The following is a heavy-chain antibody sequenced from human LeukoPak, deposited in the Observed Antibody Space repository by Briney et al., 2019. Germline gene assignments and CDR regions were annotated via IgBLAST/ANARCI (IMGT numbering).Heavy chain of an antibody. J-gene: IGHJ2*01. V-gene: IGHV4-34*01. CDR3: ARMTIFWYFDL. CDR2: INHSGST. Sequence: PSETLSLTCAVYGGSFSGYHWSWIRQPPGKGLEWIGEINHSGSTNYNPSLKSRVTISVDTSKNQFSLKLSSVTAADTAVYYCARMTIFWYFDLWGRGTLVTVSS. CDR1: GGSFSGYH. D-gene: IGHD3-3*01.